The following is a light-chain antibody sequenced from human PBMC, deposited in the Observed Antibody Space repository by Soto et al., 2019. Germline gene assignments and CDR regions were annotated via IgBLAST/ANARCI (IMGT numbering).Light chain of an antibody. Sequence: IVLTQSPCTLSLSPGERATLSCRASRSVSSSYLAWYQQKPGQPPRLLIYGASSRATGIPDRFSGSASGTDFTLTISRLEPEDFAVFYCQHYDSLPITFGQGTRLEIK. CDR2: GAS. V-gene: IGKV3-20*01. CDR3: QHYDSLPIT. CDR1: RSVSSSY. J-gene: IGKJ5*01.